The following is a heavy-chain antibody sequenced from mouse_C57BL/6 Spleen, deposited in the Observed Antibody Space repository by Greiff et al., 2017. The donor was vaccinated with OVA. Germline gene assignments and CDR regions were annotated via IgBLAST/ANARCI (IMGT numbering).Heavy chain of an antibody. J-gene: IGHJ4*01. CDR2: ISSGGDYI. CDR3: TREGAFGAMDY. V-gene: IGHV5-9-1*02. Sequence: EVKLVESGEGLVKPGGSLKLSCAASGFTFSSYAMSWVRQTPEKRLEWVAYISSGGDYIYYADTVKGRFTISRDNARNTLYLQMSSLKSEDTAMYYCTREGAFGAMDYWGQGTSVTVSS. CDR1: GFTFSSYA.